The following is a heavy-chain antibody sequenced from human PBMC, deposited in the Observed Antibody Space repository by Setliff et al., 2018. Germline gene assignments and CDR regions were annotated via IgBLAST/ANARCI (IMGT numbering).Heavy chain of an antibody. Sequence: PGGSLRLSCAASGFIFSNYAMHWVRQAPGKGLEWVGRSRNKGNSYSTEYAASVKGRFTISRDDSKNSLYLQMNSLKTEDTAVYYCTRARDRSGYWDFDYWGQGTLVTVSS. D-gene: IGHD3-3*01. CDR2: SRNKGNSYST. CDR1: GFIFSNYA. J-gene: IGHJ4*02. V-gene: IGHV3-72*01. CDR3: TRARDRSGYWDFDY.